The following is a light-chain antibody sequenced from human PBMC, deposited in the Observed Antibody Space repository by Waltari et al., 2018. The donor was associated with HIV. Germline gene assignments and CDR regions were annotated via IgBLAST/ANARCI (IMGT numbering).Light chain of an antibody. V-gene: IGLV10-54*01. Sequence: QSGLTQPSSVSKDLGQTATLTCTGNNSNVRNEGAVWVQQFQGHPRKHLAYSNDKRPSGISERLFALRSRSIVSLNVSRLRPDDEAVYYGSAWDSSLNFWIIGEGTRLTVL. CDR1: NSNVRNEG. CDR2: SND. CDR3: SAWDSSLNFWI. J-gene: IGLJ2*01.